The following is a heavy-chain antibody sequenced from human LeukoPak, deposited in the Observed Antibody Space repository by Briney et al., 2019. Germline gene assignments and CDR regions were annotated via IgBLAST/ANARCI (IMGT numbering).Heavy chain of an antibody. V-gene: IGHV6-1*01. CDR1: GDSVSSNSAA. CDR2: TYYRSKWYN. Sequence: SQTLSLTCAISGDSVSSNSAAWNWIRQSPSRGLEWLGRTYYRSKWYNDYAVSVKSRITINPDTSKNQFSLQLNSVTPEDTAVYYCAPPCGSGWYLSLRTGPTDYWGQGTLVTVSS. J-gene: IGHJ4*02. CDR3: APPCGSGWYLSLRTGPTDY. D-gene: IGHD6-19*01.